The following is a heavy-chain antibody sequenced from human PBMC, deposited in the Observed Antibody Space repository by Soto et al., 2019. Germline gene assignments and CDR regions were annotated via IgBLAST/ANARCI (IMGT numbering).Heavy chain of an antibody. J-gene: IGHJ4*02. Sequence: QVHLVQSGAEVKKPGASVKVSCQGSGYAFTTYGITWVRQAPGQGLEWMGWISAHNGNTNYAQKLQGRVTGTRDTSTSTAYMERRSLRYDGTAVYYCARGRYGDYWGQGALVTVSS. V-gene: IGHV1-18*01. D-gene: IGHD1-1*01. CDR3: ARGRYGDY. CDR2: ISAHNGNT. CDR1: GYAFTTYG.